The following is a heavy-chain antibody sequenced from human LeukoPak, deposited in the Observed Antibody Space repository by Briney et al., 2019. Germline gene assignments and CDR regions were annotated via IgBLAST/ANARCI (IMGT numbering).Heavy chain of an antibody. CDR2: ISGSGGST. V-gene: IGHV3-23*01. Sequence: RGSLRLSCAASGFTFSSYAMSWVRQAPGKGLEWVSAISGSGGSTYYADSVKGRFTISRDNSKNTLYLQMNSLRAEDTAVYYCARGLYSSGWSPFYYYYGMDVWGQGTTVTVSS. CDR1: GFTFSSYA. J-gene: IGHJ6*02. D-gene: IGHD6-19*01. CDR3: ARGLYSSGWSPFYYYYGMDV.